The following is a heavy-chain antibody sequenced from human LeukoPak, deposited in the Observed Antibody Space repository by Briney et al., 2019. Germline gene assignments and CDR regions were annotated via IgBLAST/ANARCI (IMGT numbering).Heavy chain of an antibody. CDR3: ARDDFDNSGYRPFYF. Sequence: SETLSLTCIVSGGSISSYYWSWIRQSAGKGLEWIGRINPSGSTNYNPSLKSRVIMSLDTSKNQFSLRLTSVTAADTAVYYCARDDFDNSGYRPFYFWGQGSLVTVSS. D-gene: IGHD3-22*01. J-gene: IGHJ4*02. V-gene: IGHV4-4*07. CDR2: INPSGST. CDR1: GGSISSYY.